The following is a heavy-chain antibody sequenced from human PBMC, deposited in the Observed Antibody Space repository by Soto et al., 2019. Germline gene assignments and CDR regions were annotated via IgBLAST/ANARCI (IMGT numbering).Heavy chain of an antibody. V-gene: IGHV4-59*08. CDR3: ARSTVTTADY. CDR1: GGSISSYY. CDR2: IYYSGST. D-gene: IGHD4-17*01. Sequence: SETLSLTCTVSGGSISSYYWSWIRQPPGKGLEWIGYIYYSGSTNYNPSLKSRVTISVDTSKNQFSLKLSSVTAADTAVYYCARSTVTTADYWGQGTLVTVSS. J-gene: IGHJ4*02.